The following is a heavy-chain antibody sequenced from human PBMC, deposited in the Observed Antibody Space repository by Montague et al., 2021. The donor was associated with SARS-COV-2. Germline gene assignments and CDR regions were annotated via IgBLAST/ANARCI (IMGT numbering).Heavy chain of an antibody. CDR2: SSHKGIT. V-gene: IGHV4-38-2*02. CDR3: ARYSPLGFESPDTFDI. D-gene: IGHD3-9*01. J-gene: IGHJ3*02. Sequence: SETLSLTCTVSGSSVRSDYYWAWIRQRPGKGLEWIGSSSHKGITDYNPSLRSRATLSVDTSKNQISLKLTSVAAADTAVYYCARYSPLGFESPDTFDIWGRGTMVTVSS. CDR1: GSSVRSDYY.